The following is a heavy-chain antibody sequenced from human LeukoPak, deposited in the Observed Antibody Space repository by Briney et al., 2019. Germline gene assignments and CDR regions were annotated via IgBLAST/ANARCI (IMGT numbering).Heavy chain of an antibody. CDR3: ARDHRGYYDSSGLTGDGGY. J-gene: IGHJ4*02. D-gene: IGHD3-22*01. V-gene: IGHV3-11*01. Sequence: GGSLRLSCAASGFTFSDYYMSWIRQAPGKGLDWVSYISSSGSTIYYADSVKGRFTISRDNAKNSLYLQMNSLRAEDTAVYYCARDHRGYYDSSGLTGDGGYWGQGTLVTVSS. CDR2: ISSSGSTI. CDR1: GFTFSDYY.